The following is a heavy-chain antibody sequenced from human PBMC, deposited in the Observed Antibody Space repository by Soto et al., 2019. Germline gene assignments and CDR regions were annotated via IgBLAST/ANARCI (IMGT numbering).Heavy chain of an antibody. J-gene: IGHJ6*02. CDR2: IVPRFGSP. Sequence: QVQLVQSGAEMRKPGSSLRVSCKASGGTFSDYAFSWVRQAPGQGLEWMGGIVPRFGSPNYAQKFGGRATITADTFTSTVYMELSSLRFDDTAVYFCARDRIQLRLGKYSFDGMDVWGQGTTITVSS. CDR1: GGTFSDYA. V-gene: IGHV1-69*06. D-gene: IGHD3-16*01. CDR3: ARDRIQLRLGKYSFDGMDV.